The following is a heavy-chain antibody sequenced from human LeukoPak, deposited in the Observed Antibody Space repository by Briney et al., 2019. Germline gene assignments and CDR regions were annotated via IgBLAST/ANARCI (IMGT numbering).Heavy chain of an antibody. Sequence: GGSLRLSCAASGFTFSSYEMNWVRQAPGKGLEWVSYVSSSGSTIYYADSVKGRFTISRDNAKNSLYLQMNSLRAEDTAVYYCARDRGSGWYVDYWGQGTLVTVSS. CDR1: GFTFSSYE. V-gene: IGHV3-48*03. J-gene: IGHJ4*02. CDR3: ARDRGSGWYVDY. D-gene: IGHD6-19*01. CDR2: VSSSGSTI.